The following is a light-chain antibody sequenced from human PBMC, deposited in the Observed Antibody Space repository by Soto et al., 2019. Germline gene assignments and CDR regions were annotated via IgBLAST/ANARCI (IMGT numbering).Light chain of an antibody. Sequence: IVLTQSPAAMSVSPGDRDILSCRASQSVSTNLAWYQQKPGLAPRLLISGASNRASGVPARFSGSGSLTEVTLTISSLQYDDSAVYYCHQYHNWPPRYTFGQGTKLDIK. V-gene: IGKV3-15*01. J-gene: IGKJ2*01. CDR1: QSVSTN. CDR2: GAS. CDR3: HQYHNWPPRYT.